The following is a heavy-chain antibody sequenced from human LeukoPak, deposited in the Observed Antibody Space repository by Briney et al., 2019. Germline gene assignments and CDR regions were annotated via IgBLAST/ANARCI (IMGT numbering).Heavy chain of an antibody. J-gene: IGHJ4*02. CDR3: ARDLDDYVWGSYRASFDY. CDR2: ISSSGSTI. Sequence: GGSLRLSCAASGFTFSDYYMSWIRQAPGKGLEWVSYISSSGSTIYYADSVKGRFTISRDNAKNSLYLQMNSLRAEDTAVYYCARDLDDYVWGSYRASFDYWGQGTLVIVSS. V-gene: IGHV3-11*04. D-gene: IGHD3-16*02. CDR1: GFTFSDYY.